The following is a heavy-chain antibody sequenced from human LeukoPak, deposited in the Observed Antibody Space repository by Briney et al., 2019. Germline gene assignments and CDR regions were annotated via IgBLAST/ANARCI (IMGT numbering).Heavy chain of an antibody. Sequence: KPSETLSLTCAVSGYSISSGYYWGWIRQPPGKGLEWIGSIYHSGSTYYNPSLKSRVTISVDTSKNQFSLKLSSVTAADTAVYYCARDGNPTDWFDPWGQGTLVTVSS. CDR3: ARDGNPTDWFDP. J-gene: IGHJ5*02. D-gene: IGHD2/OR15-2a*01. CDR2: IYHSGST. CDR1: GYSISSGYY. V-gene: IGHV4-38-2*02.